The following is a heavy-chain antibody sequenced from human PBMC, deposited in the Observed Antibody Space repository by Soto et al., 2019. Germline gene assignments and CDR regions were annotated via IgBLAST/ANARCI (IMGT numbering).Heavy chain of an antibody. Sequence: PSETLSLTCTVSGGSISSYYWSWIRQPPGKGLEWIGYIYYSGSTNYNPSLKSRVTISVDTSKNQFSLKLSSVTAADTAVYYCARGSMVRGVIRRTDAFGIWGQGTMVTVSS. D-gene: IGHD3-10*01. CDR2: IYYSGST. V-gene: IGHV4-59*01. CDR1: GGSISSYY. CDR3: ARGSMVRGVIRRTDAFGI. J-gene: IGHJ3*02.